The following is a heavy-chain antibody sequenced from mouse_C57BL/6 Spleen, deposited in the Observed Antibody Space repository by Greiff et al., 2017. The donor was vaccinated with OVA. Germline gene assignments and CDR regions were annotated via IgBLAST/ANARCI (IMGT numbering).Heavy chain of an antibody. CDR3: ARRRGDDYDDWYFDV. CDR2: INSDGGST. D-gene: IGHD2-4*01. V-gene: IGHV5-2*01. J-gene: IGHJ1*03. CDR1: EYEFPSHD. Sequence: DVQLQESGGGLVQPGESLKLSCESNEYEFPSHDMSWVRKTPEKRLELVAAINSDGGSTYYPDTMERRFIISRDNTKKTLYLQMSRLRSEDTALYYCARRRGDDYDDWYFDVWGTGTTVTVSS.